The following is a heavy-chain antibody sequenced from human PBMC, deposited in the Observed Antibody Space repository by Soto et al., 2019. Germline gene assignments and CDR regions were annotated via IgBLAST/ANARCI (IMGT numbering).Heavy chain of an antibody. CDR1: GYSFTSYC. D-gene: IGHD3-3*01. CDR3: TRRPFGSTIFGVGRDDGFDI. Sequence: KVSCKFPGYSFTSYCIGWVHQMPGKGLEWMGIIYPGDSDTRYSPAFQGQVTISSHKAISTAYRQWSSRKGSDTTIYYRTRRPFGSTIFGVGRDDGFDIWGQGRMVTVSS. J-gene: IGHJ3*02. V-gene: IGHV5-51*07. CDR2: IYPGDSDT.